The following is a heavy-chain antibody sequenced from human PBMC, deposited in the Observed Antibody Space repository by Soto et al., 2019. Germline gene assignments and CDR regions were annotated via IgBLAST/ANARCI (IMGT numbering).Heavy chain of an antibody. CDR1: GGSLWYDY. J-gene: IGHJ6*02. Sequence: SDILSHTCAVYGGSLWYDYWTWIPQCAGAVLLWIGETHPSGSPYFNTSLESRVKIPVDTSKNKFSLKITSVTAADTAGYYCARGRDAYKLGNVWGHGTTVTSP. D-gene: IGHD1-1*01. CDR3: ARGRDAYKLGNV. V-gene: IGHV4-34*01. CDR2: THPSGSP.